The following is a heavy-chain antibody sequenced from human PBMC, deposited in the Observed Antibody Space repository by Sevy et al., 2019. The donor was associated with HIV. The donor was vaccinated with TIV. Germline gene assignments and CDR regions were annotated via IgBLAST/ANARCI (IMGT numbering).Heavy chain of an antibody. Sequence: GESLKISCAASGFTFGSYGMHWVRQAPGKGLEWVAYISYDRSDNNYADSVKGRFTISRDNSKNTVFLQLNSLRPEDTAVYYCARVFSSYCFEYWGQGTLVTVSS. J-gene: IGHJ4*02. CDR2: ISYDRSDN. CDR3: ARVFSSYCFEY. CDR1: GFTFGSYG. V-gene: IGHV3-30*06.